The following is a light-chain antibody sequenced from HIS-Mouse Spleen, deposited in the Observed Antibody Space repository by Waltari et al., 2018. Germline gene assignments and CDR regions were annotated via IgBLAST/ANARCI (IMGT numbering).Light chain of an antibody. V-gene: IGKV1D-8*02. J-gene: IGKJ1*01. Sequence: AIWMTQSPSLLSASTGDRVTISCRMSQGISSYLAWYQQKPGKAPKLLIYKASSLESGVPSRFSGRGSGTEFTLTISSLQPDDFATYYCKQYNSYSRTFGQGTKVEIK. CDR3: KQYNSYSRT. CDR2: KAS. CDR1: QGISSY.